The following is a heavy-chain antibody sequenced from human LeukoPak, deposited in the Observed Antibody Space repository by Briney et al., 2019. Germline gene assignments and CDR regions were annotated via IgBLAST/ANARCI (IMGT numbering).Heavy chain of an antibody. D-gene: IGHD4-17*01. CDR1: GGSISSYY. CDR3: ATEMTTVNWFDP. Sequence: SETLSLTCTVSGGSISSYYWSWIRQPAGKGLEWIGRIYTSGSTNYNPSLKSRVTMLVDTSKNQFSLKLSSVTAADTAVYYCATEMTTVNWFDPWGQGTLVTVSS. J-gene: IGHJ5*02. CDR2: IYTSGST. V-gene: IGHV4-4*07.